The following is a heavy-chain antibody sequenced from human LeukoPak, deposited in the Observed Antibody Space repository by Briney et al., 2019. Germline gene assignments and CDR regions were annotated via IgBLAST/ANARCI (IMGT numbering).Heavy chain of an antibody. CDR1: GGTFSSYA. CDR3: ARDAVVVPAADDAFDI. CDR2: ISAYNGNA. Sequence: ASVKVSCKASGGTFSSYAISWVRQAPGQGLEWVGGISAYNGNANYAQNLQGRVTMTTDTSSSTAYMELRSLRSDDTAVYYCARDAVVVPAADDAFDIWGQGTMVTVSS. J-gene: IGHJ3*02. V-gene: IGHV1-18*01. D-gene: IGHD2-2*01.